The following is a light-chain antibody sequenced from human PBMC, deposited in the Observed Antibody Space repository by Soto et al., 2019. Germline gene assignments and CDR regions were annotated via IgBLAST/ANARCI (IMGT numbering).Light chain of an antibody. CDR2: GAS. Sequence: EKALTQSPVTLSLSPGERATLSCRASQSVSSNLAWYQQRPGQAPRLLIYGASTRASGVPDRFSGSGSGPEFILTISSLQSEDSAVYYCQQYDVWPALTFGGGTKVDIK. CDR1: QSVSSN. V-gene: IGKV3-15*01. CDR3: QQYDVWPALT. J-gene: IGKJ4*01.